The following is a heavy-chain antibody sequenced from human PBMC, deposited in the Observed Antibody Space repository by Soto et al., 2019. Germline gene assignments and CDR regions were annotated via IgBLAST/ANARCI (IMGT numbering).Heavy chain of an antibody. CDR1: GYTFTSYG. CDR2: ISAYNGNT. Sequence: ASVKVSCKASGYTFTSYGISWVRQAPGHGLEWMGWISAYNGNTNYAQKLQGRVTMTTDTSTSTAYMELRSLRSDDTAVYYCARFVVVVAATPSAYWFDPWGQGTLVTVSS. D-gene: IGHD2-15*01. CDR3: ARFVVVVAATPSAYWFDP. J-gene: IGHJ5*02. V-gene: IGHV1-18*01.